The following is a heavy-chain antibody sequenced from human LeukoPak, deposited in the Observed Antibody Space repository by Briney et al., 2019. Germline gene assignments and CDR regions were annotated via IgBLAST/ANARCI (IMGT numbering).Heavy chain of an antibody. Sequence: GGSLRLSCAASGFTFADYGMSWVRQAPGKGLEWVSGINWNGGSTGYADSVKGRFTISRDNAKNSLYLQMNSLRAEDTALYYCARDIRDSDIVVVIASPWGQGTLVTVSS. CDR1: GFTFADYG. CDR3: ARDIRDSDIVVVIASP. J-gene: IGHJ5*02. V-gene: IGHV3-20*04. D-gene: IGHD2-21*01. CDR2: INWNGGST.